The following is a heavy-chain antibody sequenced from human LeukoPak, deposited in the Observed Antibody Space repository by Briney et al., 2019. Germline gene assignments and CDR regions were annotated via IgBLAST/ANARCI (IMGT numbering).Heavy chain of an antibody. V-gene: IGHV3-30-3*01. D-gene: IGHD2-8*01. CDR1: GFTFSSYA. CDR3: ASVRPFDY. J-gene: IGHJ4*02. CDR2: ISYDGSNK. Sequence: GGSLRLSCAASGFTFSSYATHWVRQAPGKGLEWVAVISYDGSNKYYADSVKGRFTISRDNSKNTLYLQMNSLRAEDTAVYYCASVRPFDYWGQGTLVTVSS.